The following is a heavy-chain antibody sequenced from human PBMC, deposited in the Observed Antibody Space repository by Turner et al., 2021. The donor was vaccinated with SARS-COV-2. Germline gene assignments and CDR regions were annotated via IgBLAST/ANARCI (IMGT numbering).Heavy chain of an antibody. J-gene: IGHJ6*04. CDR3: SRDTQLVGGDYYGMDV. CDR1: GFTFSSYD. Sequence: EVQLVESGGCLVQRGGSLRLTLAASGFTFSSYDMHWVRQPTGKGLEWVSAIGAAGDTYYPGSVKGRFTISRENAKNSLYLKMNSLRAGDTAVYYCSRDTQLVGGDYYGMDVWGKGTTVTVSS. D-gene: IGHD6-6*01. CDR2: IGAAGDT. V-gene: IGHV3-13*01.